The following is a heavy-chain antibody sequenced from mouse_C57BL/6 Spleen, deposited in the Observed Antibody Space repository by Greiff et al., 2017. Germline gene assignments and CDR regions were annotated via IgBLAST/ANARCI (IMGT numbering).Heavy chain of an antibody. CDR2: IAPETGGT. V-gene: IGHV1-15*01. Sequence: QVQLQQSGAELVRPGASVTLSCKASGYTFTDYEMHWVKQTPVHGLEWIGAIAPETGGTAYNQKFKGKAILTADKSSSTAYMELRSLTSEDSAVYYCTRRGDGYYVDYAMDYWGQGTSVTVSS. CDR1: GYTFTDYE. CDR3: TRRGDGYYVDYAMDY. J-gene: IGHJ4*01. D-gene: IGHD2-3*01.